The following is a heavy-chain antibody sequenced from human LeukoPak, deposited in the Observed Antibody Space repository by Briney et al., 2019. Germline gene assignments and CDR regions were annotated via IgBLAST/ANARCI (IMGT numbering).Heavy chain of an antibody. CDR1: GFTFSSYS. CDR2: ISSSSSYI. Sequence: GGSLRLSCAASGFTFSSYSMNWVRQAPGKGLEWVSSISSSSSYIYYADSVKGRFTISRDNAKNSLYLQMNSLRAEDTAVYYCAREKGKVHYDILTGYFPDYYYYYGMDVWGQGTTVTVSS. CDR3: AREKGKVHYDILTGYFPDYYYYYGMDV. J-gene: IGHJ6*02. V-gene: IGHV3-21*01. D-gene: IGHD3-9*01.